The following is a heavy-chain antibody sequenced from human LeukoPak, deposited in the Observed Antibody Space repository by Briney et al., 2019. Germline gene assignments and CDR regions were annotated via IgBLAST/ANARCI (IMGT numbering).Heavy chain of an antibody. D-gene: IGHD6-13*01. J-gene: IGHJ6*03. Sequence: PGGSLRLSCAASGFTFDDYGMSWVRQAPGKGLEWVSGINWNGGSTVYADSVKGRFTISRDNAKNSLYLQMSSLRAEDTALYYCAREGAYSSSWYQNDYYYYYMDVWGKGTTVTVSS. V-gene: IGHV3-20*04. CDR2: INWNGGST. CDR1: GFTFDDYG. CDR3: AREGAYSSSWYQNDYYYYYMDV.